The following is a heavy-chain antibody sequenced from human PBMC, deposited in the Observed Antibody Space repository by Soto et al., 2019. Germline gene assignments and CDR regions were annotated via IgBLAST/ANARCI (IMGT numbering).Heavy chain of an antibody. V-gene: IGHV3-53*01. Sequence: PVGSLIISCAASGFTVSSNFMSWVRQAPGKGLEWVSAIYTGGSTYYADSVKGRFTISRDNSKNTLYLQMNSLRAEDTAVYYCAGGSSGWFDAFHIWGQGTMVTV. CDR3: AGGSSGWFDAFHI. CDR2: IYTGGST. CDR1: GFTVSSNF. D-gene: IGHD6-19*01. J-gene: IGHJ3*02.